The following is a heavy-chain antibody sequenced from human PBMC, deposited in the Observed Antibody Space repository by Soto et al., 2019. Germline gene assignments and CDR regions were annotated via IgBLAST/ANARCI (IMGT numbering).Heavy chain of an antibody. CDR2: ISYDGSNK. CDR3: AKGSTGNYYYFDY. CDR1: GFTFSSYG. V-gene: IGHV3-30*18. J-gene: IGHJ4*02. D-gene: IGHD1-26*01. Sequence: GGSLRLSCTASGFTFSSYGMHWVRQAPGKGLEWVAVISYDGSNKYYADSVKGRFTISRDNSKNTLYLQMNSLRAEDTAVYYCAKGSTGNYYYFDYWGQGTLVTVSS.